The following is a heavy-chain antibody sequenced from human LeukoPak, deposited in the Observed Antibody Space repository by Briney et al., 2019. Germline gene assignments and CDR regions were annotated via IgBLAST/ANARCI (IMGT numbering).Heavy chain of an antibody. J-gene: IGHJ4*02. V-gene: IGHV4-31*03. CDR2: IYYSGST. Sequence: PSETLSLTCTVSGGSISSGGYYWSWIRQHPGKGLEWIGYIYYSGSTYYNPSLKSRVTKSVDTSKNQFSLKLSSVTAADTAVYYCAREDYGGNSGDYWGQGTLVTVSS. CDR1: GGSISSGGYY. D-gene: IGHD4-23*01. CDR3: AREDYGGNSGDY.